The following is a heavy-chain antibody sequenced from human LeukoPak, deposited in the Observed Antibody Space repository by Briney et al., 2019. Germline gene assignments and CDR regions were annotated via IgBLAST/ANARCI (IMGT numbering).Heavy chain of an antibody. V-gene: IGHV3-33*01. D-gene: IGHD3-10*01. CDR3: ARDTGRGVALYGMDV. CDR1: GFTFSSYG. Sequence: GGSLRLSRAASGFTFSSYGMHWVRQAPGKGLEWVAVIWYDGSNKYYADSVKGRFTISRDNSKNTLYLQMNSLRAEDTAVYYCARDTGRGVALYGMDVWGKGTTVTVSS. J-gene: IGHJ6*04. CDR2: IWYDGSNK.